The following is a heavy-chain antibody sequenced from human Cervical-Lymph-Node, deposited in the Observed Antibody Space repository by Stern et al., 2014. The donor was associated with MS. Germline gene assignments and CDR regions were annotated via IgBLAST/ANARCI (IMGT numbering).Heavy chain of an antibody. CDR3: ARKADWGDYFDY. CDR1: GDSIRKYF. Sequence: QVQLVESGPGLLKPSETLSLTCTVSGDSIRKYFWTWIRQPPGRTLEWIGYTYYSGSADYNPSLKSRVTMSVDTSNKQFSLKLSSVTAADTAVYYCARKADWGDYFDYWGQGTLVTVSS. D-gene: IGHD7-27*01. J-gene: IGHJ4*02. V-gene: IGHV4-59*08. CDR2: TYYSGSA.